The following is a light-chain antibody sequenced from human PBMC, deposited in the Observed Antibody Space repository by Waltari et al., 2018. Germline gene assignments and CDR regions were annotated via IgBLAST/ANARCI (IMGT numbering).Light chain of an antibody. CDR2: WAS. J-gene: IGKJ2*01. Sequence: DIVMTQSPDSLTVSLGERATINCKPNHSLLYYSNNKNYISWYQQKPGQAPKLLIYWASTRDSGVPDRFSGSGSETDFTLTISSLQAEDVAVYHCHQYFAPPYTFGRGTKLEIK. CDR3: HQYFAPPYT. V-gene: IGKV4-1*01. CDR1: HSLLYYSNNKNY.